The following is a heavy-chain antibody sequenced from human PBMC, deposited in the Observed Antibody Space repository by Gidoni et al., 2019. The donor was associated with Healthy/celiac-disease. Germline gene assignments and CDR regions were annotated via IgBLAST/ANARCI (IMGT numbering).Heavy chain of an antibody. CDR3: ARDVGRIAVANKWVNWFDP. Sequence: QVQPVASGGGVVQPGRSLRLPCAAYGFTFSSYARHGVRQAPGKGLEWVSVISYDGSNKYYADSVKGLFTISRDKSKNTLYLQLNSLRAEDTAVYYCARDVGRIAVANKWVNWFDPWGQGTLVTVSS. J-gene: IGHJ5*02. D-gene: IGHD6-19*01. CDR1: GFTFSSYA. V-gene: IGHV3-30-3*01. CDR2: ISYDGSNK.